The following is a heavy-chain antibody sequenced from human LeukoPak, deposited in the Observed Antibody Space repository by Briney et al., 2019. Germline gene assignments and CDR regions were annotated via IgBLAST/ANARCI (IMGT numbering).Heavy chain of an antibody. V-gene: IGHV3-23*01. Sequence: GGSLRLSCTASGFTFCYYGMGWVRQAPGKGLEWVSCISDRGDSTDFADSMKGRFTISRDNSKSTLSLQMDSLRADDTAFYYCVRDARRTSGWYYFDSWGQGVLVTVSS. CDR3: VRDARRTSGWYYFDS. D-gene: IGHD6-19*01. J-gene: IGHJ4*02. CDR1: GFTFCYYG. CDR2: ISDRGDST.